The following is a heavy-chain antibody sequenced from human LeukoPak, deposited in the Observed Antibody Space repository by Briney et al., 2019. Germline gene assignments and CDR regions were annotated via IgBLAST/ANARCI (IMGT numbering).Heavy chain of an antibody. Sequence: SETLSLTCTVSGSSVNHYYWNWLRQPPGKGLEWIGRIYTNGATNYNPSLKSRVTMSIDTSKNQFSLKFKSVTAADTAVYYCAGGPLGGGWYVADGYFGLWGGGALVTVSS. CDR3: AGGPLGGGWYVADGYFGL. J-gene: IGHJ2*01. D-gene: IGHD6-19*01. CDR1: GSSVNHYY. CDR2: IYTNGAT. V-gene: IGHV4-4*07.